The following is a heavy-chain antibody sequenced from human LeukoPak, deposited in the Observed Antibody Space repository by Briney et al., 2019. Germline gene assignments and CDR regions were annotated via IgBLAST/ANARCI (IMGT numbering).Heavy chain of an antibody. V-gene: IGHV4-34*01. CDR3: AKQKGLDP. D-gene: IGHD1/OR15-1a*01. CDR1: GGSFSGYY. J-gene: IGHJ5*02. CDR2: INHSGST. Sequence: SETLSLTCAVYGGSFSGYYWSWIRQPPGKGLEWIGEINHSGSTNYNPSLKSRVTISVDTSKNQFSLKLSSVTAADTAVYYCAKQKGLDPWGQGILVTVSS.